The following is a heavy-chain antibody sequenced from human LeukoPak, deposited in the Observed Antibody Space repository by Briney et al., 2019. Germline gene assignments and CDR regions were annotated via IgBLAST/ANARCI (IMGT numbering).Heavy chain of an antibody. J-gene: IGHJ3*02. D-gene: IGHD6-19*01. CDR2: ISSSSSYI. V-gene: IGHV3-21*01. CDR1: GFTFSSYS. Sequence: HPGGSLRLSCAASGFTFSSYSMNWVRQAPGKGLEWVSSISSSSSYIYYADSVKGRFTISRDNAKNSLYLQMNSLRAEDTAVYYCARDRGQWLVRGAFDIWGQGTMVTVSS. CDR3: ARDRGQWLVRGAFDI.